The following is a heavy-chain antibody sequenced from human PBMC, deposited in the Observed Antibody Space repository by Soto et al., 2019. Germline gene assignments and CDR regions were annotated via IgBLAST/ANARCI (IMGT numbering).Heavy chain of an antibody. CDR1: GFTFSTYP. Sequence: PGGSLRLSCAASGFTFSTYPMTWVRQAPGKGLEWVSSIHGSGETTYYAESVKGRFIISRDNSKNTLYLQMDSLRVDDTAVYFCARRSSGSYYAAFDVWGQGTVVTVSS. D-gene: IGHD1-26*01. CDR3: ARRSSGSYYAAFDV. CDR2: IHGSGETT. V-gene: IGHV3-23*01. J-gene: IGHJ3*01.